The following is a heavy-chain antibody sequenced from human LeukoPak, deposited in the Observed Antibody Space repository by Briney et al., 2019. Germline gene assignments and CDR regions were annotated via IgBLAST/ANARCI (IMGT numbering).Heavy chain of an antibody. CDR1: GLTFSSYG. J-gene: IGHJ4*02. D-gene: IGHD6-19*01. CDR2: IRYDGSNK. CDR3: AKRGIAVADY. V-gene: IGHV3-30*02. Sequence: GGSLRLSCAASGLTFSSYGMHWVRQAPGKGLEWVAFIRYDGSNKYYADSVKGRFTISRDNSENTLYLQMNSLRAEDTAVYYCAKRGIAVADYWGQGTLVTVSS.